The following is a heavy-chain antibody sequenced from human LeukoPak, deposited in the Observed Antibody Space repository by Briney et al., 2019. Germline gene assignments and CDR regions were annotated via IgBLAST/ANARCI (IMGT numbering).Heavy chain of an antibody. CDR2: ISGSGGST. D-gene: IGHD3-9*01. CDR3: AKGSLLRYFDWSPFDY. J-gene: IGHJ4*02. Sequence: GGSLRLSCAASGFTFSSYAMSWVRQAPGKGLEWVSAISGSGGSTYYADSVKGRFTISRDNSKNTLYLQMNSLRAEDTAVYYCAKGSLLRYFDWSPFDYWGQGTLVTVSS. V-gene: IGHV3-23*01. CDR1: GFTFSSYA.